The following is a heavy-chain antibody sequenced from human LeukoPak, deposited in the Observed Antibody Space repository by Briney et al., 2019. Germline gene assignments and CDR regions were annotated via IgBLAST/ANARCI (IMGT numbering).Heavy chain of an antibody. CDR3: ATLARIWFGELLTHFDY. CDR2: ISGSGGST. V-gene: IGHV3-23*01. D-gene: IGHD3-10*01. J-gene: IGHJ4*02. Sequence: GGSLRLSCAASGFTFSSYAMSWVRQAPGKGLEWVSAISGSGGSTYYADSVKGRFTISRDNSKNTLYLQMNSLRAEDTAVYYCATLARIWFGELLTHFDYWGQGTLVTVSS. CDR1: GFTFSSYA.